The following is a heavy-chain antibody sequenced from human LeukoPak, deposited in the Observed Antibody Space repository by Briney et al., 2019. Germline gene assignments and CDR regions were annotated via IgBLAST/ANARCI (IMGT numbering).Heavy chain of an antibody. D-gene: IGHD3-22*01. Sequence: GESLKIFCKGSGYSFTSYWIGWVRQMPGKGLEWMGIIYPGDSDTRYSPSFQGQVTISADKSISTAYLQWSSLKASDTAMYYCARPNYDSSGYYYGPLAFDIWGQGTMVTVSS. CDR1: GYSFTSYW. CDR3: ARPNYDSSGYYYGPLAFDI. V-gene: IGHV5-51*01. CDR2: IYPGDSDT. J-gene: IGHJ3*02.